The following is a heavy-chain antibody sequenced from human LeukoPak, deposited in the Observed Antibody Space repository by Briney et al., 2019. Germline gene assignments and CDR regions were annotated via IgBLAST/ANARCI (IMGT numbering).Heavy chain of an antibody. J-gene: IGHJ6*03. CDR3: ARTPFNIVVVPAAIEVQSNFYMDV. CDR1: GFTFSSYE. Sequence: GGSLRLSCAASGFTFSSYEMNWVRQAPGKGLEWVSSISNSGSTIYYADSVKGRFTISRDNAKNSLYLQMNSLRAEDTAVYYCARTPFNIVVVPAAIEVQSNFYMDVWGKGTTVTISS. D-gene: IGHD2-2*01. V-gene: IGHV3-48*03. CDR2: ISNSGSTI.